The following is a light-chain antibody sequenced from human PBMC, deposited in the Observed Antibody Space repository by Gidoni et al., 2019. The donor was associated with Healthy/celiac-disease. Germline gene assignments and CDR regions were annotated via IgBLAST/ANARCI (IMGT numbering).Light chain of an antibody. V-gene: IGLV2-14*01. J-gene: IGLJ1*01. CDR1: SSDVGGYNY. Sequence: SALTQPDSVSGSPGQSITISCTGTSSDVGGYNYVSWYQQHPGKAPKLMIYEVSNRPSGVSNRFSGSKSGNTASLTISGLQAEDEADYYCSSYTSSSTLVFGTGTKVTVL. CDR2: EVS. CDR3: SSYTSSSTLV.